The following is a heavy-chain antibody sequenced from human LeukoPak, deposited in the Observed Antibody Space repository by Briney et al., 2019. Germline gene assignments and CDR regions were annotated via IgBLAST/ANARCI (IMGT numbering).Heavy chain of an antibody. Sequence: PSETLSLTCTVSGVSINSHYLNWIRQPPGKGLEWIGYIYGSGRTYHNPSLKSRVTMSVDTSKSQFSLRLSSVTAADTAVYYCVLSPNQDFFDYWGQGPLVTVSS. J-gene: IGHJ4*02. CDR1: GVSINSHY. CDR3: VLSPNQDFFDY. V-gene: IGHV4-4*09. CDR2: IYGSGRT.